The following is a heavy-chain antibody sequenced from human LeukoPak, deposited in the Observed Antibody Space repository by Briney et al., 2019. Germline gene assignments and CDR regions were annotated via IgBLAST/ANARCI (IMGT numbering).Heavy chain of an antibody. CDR2: TYYRSKWYN. CDR1: GDSVSSNSAA. CDR3: ARSPVAVAGSNWFDP. D-gene: IGHD6-19*01. J-gene: IGHJ5*02. V-gene: IGHV6-1*01. Sequence: SQTLSLTCAISGDSVSSNSAAWNWIRQSPPRGLEWLGRTYYRSKWYNDYAVSVKSRITINPDTFKNQFSLQLSSVTPEDTAVYFCARSPVAVAGSNWFDPWGQGILVTVSS.